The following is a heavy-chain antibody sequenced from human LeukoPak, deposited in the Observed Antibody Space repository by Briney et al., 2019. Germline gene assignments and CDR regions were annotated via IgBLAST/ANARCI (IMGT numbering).Heavy chain of an antibody. D-gene: IGHD4/OR15-4a*01. CDR3: ARRAGAYSHPYDY. V-gene: IGHV3-30*02. CDR1: GITFNTYG. Sequence: PGGSLRLSCTASGITFNTYGLHWVRQAPGKGLEWVAFIRYNGNDNYYSDSVKGRFTISRDNSKNTLYLQMNSLRAEDTAVYYCARRAGAYSHPYDYWGQGTLVTVSS. J-gene: IGHJ4*02. CDR2: IRYNGNDN.